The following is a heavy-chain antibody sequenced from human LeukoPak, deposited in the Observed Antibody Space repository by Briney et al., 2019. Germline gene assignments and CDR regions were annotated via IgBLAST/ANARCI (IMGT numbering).Heavy chain of an antibody. Sequence: SQTLSLTCVISGDSVSNNSASWNWLRQSPWRGLEWLGRTYYRSRWYKDYAVSVKSRITIKPDTSKNQFSLQLNSVTPEDTAVYYCARWLTTWGQGTLVTVSS. D-gene: IGHD3-9*01. CDR1: GDSVSNNSAS. V-gene: IGHV6-1*01. CDR3: ARWLTT. CDR2: TYYRSRWYK. J-gene: IGHJ5*02.